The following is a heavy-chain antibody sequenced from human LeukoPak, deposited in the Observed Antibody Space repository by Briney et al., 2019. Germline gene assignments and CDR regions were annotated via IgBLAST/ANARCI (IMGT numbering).Heavy chain of an antibody. D-gene: IGHD2-2*02. CDR1: GGSFSGYY. V-gene: IGHV4-34*01. Sequence: SEALSLTCAVYGGSFSGYYWSWIRQPPGKGLEWIGEINHSGSTNYNPSLKSRVTISVDTSKNQFSLKLSSVTAAVTAVYYCARGLYCSSTSCYRRFDPWGQGTLVTVSS. CDR2: INHSGST. CDR3: ARGLYCSSTSCYRRFDP. J-gene: IGHJ5*02.